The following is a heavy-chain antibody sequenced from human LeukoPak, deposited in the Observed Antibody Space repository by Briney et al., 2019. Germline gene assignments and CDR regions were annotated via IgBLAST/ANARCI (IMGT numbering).Heavy chain of an antibody. D-gene: IGHD6-19*01. CDR2: IKSKTSDGKT. Sequence: GGSLRLSCAASGFTFSNSWMSWVRQAPGKGLEWVGRIKSKTSDGKTEYSAPVKGRITISRDDSKTTLTLQMTTRKTEATAVYSCTRTSTVASRRHYYYRMDVWGKGTSVT. CDR1: GFTFSNSW. V-gene: IGHV3-15*01. CDR3: TRTSTVASRRHYYYRMDV. J-gene: IGHJ6*04.